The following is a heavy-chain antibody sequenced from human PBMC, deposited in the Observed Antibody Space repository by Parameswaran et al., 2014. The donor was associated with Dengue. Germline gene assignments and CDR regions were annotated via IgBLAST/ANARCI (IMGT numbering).Heavy chain of an antibody. CDR2: IIPIFGTA. CDR3: ASGVGDSSSWGPFSPPFDY. V-gene: IGHV1-69*01. D-gene: IGHD6-13*01. Sequence: SWVRQAPGQGLEWMGGIIPIFGTANYAQKFQGRVTITADESTSTAYMELSSLRSEDTAVYYCASGVGDSSSWGPFSPPFDYWGQGTLVTVSS. J-gene: IGHJ4*02.